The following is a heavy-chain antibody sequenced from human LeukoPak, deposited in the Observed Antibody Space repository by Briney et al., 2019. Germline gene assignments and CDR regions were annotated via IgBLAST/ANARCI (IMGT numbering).Heavy chain of an antibody. V-gene: IGHV3-30*19. J-gene: IGHJ4*02. CDR2: ISNDGTNT. D-gene: IGHD6-6*01. CDR1: GFTFSNYG. Sequence: GGSLRLSCAASGFTFSNYGMHWVRQPPGNGLERVSVISNDGTNTYQADSVKGRFTISRDNFKNTLYLQINSLRTEDTAIYYCARALDATITPRPGGANFDYWGQGTLVTVSS. CDR3: ARALDATITPRPGGANFDY.